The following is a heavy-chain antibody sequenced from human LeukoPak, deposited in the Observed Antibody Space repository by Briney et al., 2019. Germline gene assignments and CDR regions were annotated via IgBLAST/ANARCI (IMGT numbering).Heavy chain of an antibody. CDR1: GFSFSSYE. CDR2: IDSGSSVI. D-gene: IGHD5-18*01. J-gene: IGHJ3*01. Sequence: GGSLRLSCAASGFSFSSYEMSWVRQAPGKGLEWVAYIDSGSSVIKYADSVKGRFTVSRGNTQNSLYLQLNNLRVEDMAVYYCAREVTVTPDALDVWGQGTMVTVSS. CDR3: AREVTVTPDALDV. V-gene: IGHV3-48*03.